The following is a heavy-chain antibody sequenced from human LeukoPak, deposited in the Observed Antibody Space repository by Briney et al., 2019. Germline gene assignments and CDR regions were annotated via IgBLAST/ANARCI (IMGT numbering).Heavy chain of an antibody. CDR1: GFTFSYYG. J-gene: IGHJ5*02. D-gene: IGHD3-10*01. CDR3: ASLYGSGPKWSDP. Sequence: GGSLRLSCAASGFTFSYYGMHWVRQAPGKGLEWVAFIRYDGNDKFYADSVKGRFTISRDNAKNSLYLQMNSLRAEDTAVYYCASLYGSGPKWSDPWGQGTLVTVSS. CDR2: IRYDGNDK. V-gene: IGHV3-30*02.